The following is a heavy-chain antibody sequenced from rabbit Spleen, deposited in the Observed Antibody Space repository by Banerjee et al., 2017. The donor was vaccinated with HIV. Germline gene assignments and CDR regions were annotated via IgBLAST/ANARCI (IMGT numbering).Heavy chain of an antibody. D-gene: IGHD8-1*01. CDR2: FYAGSSGST. Sequence: QSLEESGGDLVKPGASLTLTCIASGVSFSGNSYMCWVRQAPGKGLECIACFYAGSSGSTYYASWAKGRFTISKTSSTTVTLQMTTLTAADTATYFCARDAGTSFSTYGMDLWGPGTLVTVS. CDR3: ARDAGTSFSTYGMDL. J-gene: IGHJ6*01. CDR1: GVSFSGNSY. V-gene: IGHV1S40*01.